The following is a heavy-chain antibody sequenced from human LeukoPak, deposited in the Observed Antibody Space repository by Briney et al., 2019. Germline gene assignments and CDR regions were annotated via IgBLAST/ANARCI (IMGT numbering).Heavy chain of an antibody. CDR2: INPNSGGT. J-gene: IGHJ4*02. D-gene: IGHD6-19*01. CDR3: ARGLDSSGWPPFDY. Sequence: ASVKVYCKASGYTFTGYYMHWVRQAPGQGLEWMGWINPNSGGTNYAQKFQGWVTMTRDTSISTAYMELSRLRSDDTAVYYCARGLDSSGWPPFDYWGQGTLVTVSS. V-gene: IGHV1-2*04. CDR1: GYTFTGYY.